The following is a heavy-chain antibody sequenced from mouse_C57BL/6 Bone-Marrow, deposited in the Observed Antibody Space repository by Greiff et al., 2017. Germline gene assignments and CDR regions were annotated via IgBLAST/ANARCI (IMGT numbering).Heavy chain of an antibody. D-gene: IGHD4-1*01. J-gene: IGHJ4*01. Sequence: EVKLMESGGGLVQPKGSLKLSCAASGFSFNTYAMNWVRQAPGKGLEWVARIRSKSNNYATYYADSVKDRFTISRDDSESMLYLQMNNLKTEDTAMDYCVRRPANWDAMDYWGQGTSVTVSS. V-gene: IGHV10-1*01. CDR2: IRSKSNNYAT. CDR3: VRRPANWDAMDY. CDR1: GFSFNTYA.